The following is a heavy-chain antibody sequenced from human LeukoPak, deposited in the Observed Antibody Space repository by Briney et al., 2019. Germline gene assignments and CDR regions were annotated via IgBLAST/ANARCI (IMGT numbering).Heavy chain of an antibody. CDR3: ARGWRDYGDYVYYFDY. J-gene: IGHJ4*02. V-gene: IGHV1-2*02. Sequence: ASVKVSCEASGYTFTGYYMHWVRQAPGQGLEWMGWINPNSGGTNYAQKFQGRVTMTRDTSISTAYMEVSRLRSDDTAVYYCARGWRDYGDYVYYFDYWGQGTLVTVSS. CDR2: INPNSGGT. CDR1: GYTFTGYY. D-gene: IGHD4-17*01.